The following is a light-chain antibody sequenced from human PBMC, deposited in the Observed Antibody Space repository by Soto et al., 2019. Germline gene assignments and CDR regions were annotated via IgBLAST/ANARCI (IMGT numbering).Light chain of an antibody. Sequence: DIQMTQSPSSLSASVGDRVTITCRASQSISTYLNWYQQKPGKVPKLLIYAASSLQSGVPSRFSGSGSGTDFTLTISSLQPEDFATFYCQQSYTTLAFGGGTTVEIK. V-gene: IGKV1-39*01. CDR1: QSISTY. J-gene: IGKJ4*01. CDR3: QQSYTTLA. CDR2: AAS.